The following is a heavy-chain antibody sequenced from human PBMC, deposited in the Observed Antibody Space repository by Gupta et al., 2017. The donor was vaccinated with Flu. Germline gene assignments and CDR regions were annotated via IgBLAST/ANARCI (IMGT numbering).Heavy chain of an antibody. V-gene: IGHV3-23*01. D-gene: IGHD6-13*01. J-gene: IGHJ4*02. CDR2: ISGSGGST. Sequence: EVQLLVSGGGLVQPGGSLRLSCAASVFTFSRYARRWVRQGQGKGLEWVSAISGSGGSTYYADSVKGRFTISRDNSKNTLYLQMNSLRAEDTAVYYCAKDTRPFGIAAAVDYWGQGTLVTVSS. CDR3: AKDTRPFGIAAAVDY. CDR1: VFTFSRYA.